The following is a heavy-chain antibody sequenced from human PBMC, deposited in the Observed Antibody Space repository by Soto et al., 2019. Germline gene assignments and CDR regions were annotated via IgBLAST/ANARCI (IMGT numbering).Heavy chain of an antibody. CDR2: ISTSSSDI. D-gene: IGHD3-3*01. CDR1: RFTFSTYG. J-gene: IGHJ6*02. Sequence: PGGSLRLSCTASRFTFSTYGMNWVRQAPGKGPEWVSFISTSSSDIFYADSVKGRFTISRDNAKNSLYLQINSLRVEDTAVYYCARDMNDFWGGYNGMEVWGQGTKVTVSS. CDR3: ARDMNDFWGGYNGMEV. V-gene: IGHV3-21*01.